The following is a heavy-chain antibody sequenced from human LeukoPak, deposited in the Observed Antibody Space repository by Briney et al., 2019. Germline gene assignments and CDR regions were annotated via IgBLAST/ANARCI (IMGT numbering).Heavy chain of an antibody. CDR2: INPNSGGT. D-gene: IGHD3-9*01. V-gene: IGHV1-2*02. CDR3: ARGGEYFDRLLVDY. CDR1: GYTFTGYY. Sequence: ASVKVSCKASGYTFTGYYMHWVRQAPGQGLEWMGWINPNSGGTNYAQKFQGRVTMTRDTSISTAYMELSRLRSDDTAVYYRARGGEYFDRLLVDYWGQGTLVTVSS. J-gene: IGHJ4*02.